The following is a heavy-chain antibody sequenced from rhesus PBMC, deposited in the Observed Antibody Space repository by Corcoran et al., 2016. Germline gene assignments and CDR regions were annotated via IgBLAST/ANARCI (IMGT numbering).Heavy chain of an antibody. CDR2: SSGSGGST. J-gene: IGHJ4*01. CDR1: GGSISSNY. Sequence: QLQLQESGPGLVKPSETLSLTCAVSGGSISSNYWSWIRQPPGKGLEWMRRSSGSGGSTASHPALQGRFTISTATSKNQFSLKLSSVTAADTAVYYCARETFYYDSGYYTSFDYWGQGVLVTVSS. D-gene: IGHD3-28*01. V-gene: IGHV4-173*01. CDR3: ARETFYYDSGYYTSFDY.